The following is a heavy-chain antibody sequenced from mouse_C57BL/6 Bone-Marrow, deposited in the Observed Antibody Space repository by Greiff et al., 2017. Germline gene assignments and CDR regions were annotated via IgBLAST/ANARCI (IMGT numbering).Heavy chain of an antibody. V-gene: IGHV3-6*01. Sequence: DVQLQESGPGLVKPSQSLSLTCSVTGYSITSGYYWNWIRQFPGNKLEWMGYISYDGSNNYNPSLKNRISITRDTSKNQFFLKLNSVTTEDTATYYCATLLLLRFGYWGQGTLVTVSA. CDR2: ISYDGSN. J-gene: IGHJ3*01. CDR1: GYSITSGYY. D-gene: IGHD2-3*01. CDR3: ATLLLLRFGY.